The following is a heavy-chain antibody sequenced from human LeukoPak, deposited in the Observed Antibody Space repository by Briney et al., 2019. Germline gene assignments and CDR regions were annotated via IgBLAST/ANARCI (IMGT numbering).Heavy chain of an antibody. CDR2: ISVGGDST. CDR1: GFTFDDYA. CDR3: ARDRDFDL. Sequence: GGSLRLSCAASGFTFDDYAMHWVRQAPGKGLEWVSLISVGGDSTYYARSVKGRFTISRDNAKNSLYLQMNSLRDEDTAVYYCARDRDFDLWGRGTLVTVSS. V-gene: IGHV3-43*02. J-gene: IGHJ2*01.